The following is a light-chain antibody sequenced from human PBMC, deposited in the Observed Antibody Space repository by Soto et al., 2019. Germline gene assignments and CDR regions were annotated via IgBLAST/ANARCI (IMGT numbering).Light chain of an antibody. CDR3: MQPLENFRT. J-gene: IGKJ1*01. CDR1: GSLLHKNGYNY. Sequence: IVMTQFPLSLSVTPGEAPSFSCMSIGSLLHKNGYNYVDWYMQKPGQSPQLLIYLGSNRASGVPDRFSGSGSDTYFTLEISRVEADDVGVYYCMQPLENFRTFGQGTKVDIK. V-gene: IGKV2-28*01. CDR2: LGS.